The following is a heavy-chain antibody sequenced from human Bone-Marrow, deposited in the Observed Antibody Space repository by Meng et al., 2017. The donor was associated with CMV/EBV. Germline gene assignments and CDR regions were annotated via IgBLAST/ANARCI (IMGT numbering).Heavy chain of an antibody. V-gene: IGHV3-7*01. J-gene: IGHJ6*02. D-gene: IGHD2-2*01. CDR1: GFTFSSYW. Sequence: GESLKISCAASGFTFSSYWMSWVRQAPGKGLEWVANITQDGREKYYVDSVKGRFTISKDNAKNSLFLEMNSLRVEDMAVYYCAREQGAMGGNYEYAMDVWGQGTTVTVSS. CDR2: ITQDGREK. CDR3: AREQGAMGGNYEYAMDV.